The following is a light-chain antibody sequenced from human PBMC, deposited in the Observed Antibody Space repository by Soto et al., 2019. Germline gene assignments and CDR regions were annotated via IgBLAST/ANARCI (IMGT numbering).Light chain of an antibody. Sequence: EIVLTQSPGTLSLSPGERATLSCRASQSVNNNYLAWYQRQPGQAPRLLIYGASSRATGIPDRFSGSGSGTDFTLTISRLEPEDFAVYYCQQYAGSPRTFGQGPKVEIQ. J-gene: IGKJ1*01. CDR3: QQYAGSPRT. V-gene: IGKV3-20*01. CDR1: QSVNNNY. CDR2: GAS.